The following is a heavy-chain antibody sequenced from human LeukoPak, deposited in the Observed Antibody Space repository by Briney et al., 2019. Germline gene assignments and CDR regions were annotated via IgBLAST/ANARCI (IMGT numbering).Heavy chain of an antibody. D-gene: IGHD4-17*01. CDR3: ARVHDYGDYFDY. CDR2: ISAYNGNT. CDR1: GYTFSSYG. V-gene: IGHV1-18*01. Sequence: ASVKVSCKASGYTFSSYGISWVRQAAGQGLEWMGWISAYNGNTNYAQKLQGRVTMTTDTSTSTAYMELRSLRSDDTAVYYCARVHDYGDYFDYWGQGTLVTVSS. J-gene: IGHJ4*02.